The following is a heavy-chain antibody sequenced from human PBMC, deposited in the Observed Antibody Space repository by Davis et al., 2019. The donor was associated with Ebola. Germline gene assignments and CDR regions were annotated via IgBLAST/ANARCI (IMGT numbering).Heavy chain of an antibody. D-gene: IGHD6-19*01. CDR3: AKVGIIAVAGPVEY. Sequence: PGGSLRLSCAASGFTFSSYAMSWVRQAPGKGLEWVSAISGSGGSTYYADSVKGRFTISRDNSKNTLYLQMNSLRAEDTAVYYCAKVGIIAVAGPVEYWGQGTLVTVSS. CDR1: GFTFSSYA. J-gene: IGHJ4*02. CDR2: ISGSGGST. V-gene: IGHV3-23*01.